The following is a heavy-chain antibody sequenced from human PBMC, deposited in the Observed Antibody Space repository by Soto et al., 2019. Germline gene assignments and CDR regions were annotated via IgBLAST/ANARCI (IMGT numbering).Heavy chain of an antibody. CDR2: IYWDDDK. D-gene: IGHD6-19*01. Sequence: QITLKASGPTLVKPTQTLTLTCTFSGFSRSSTRVAVGWIRQPPGKALEWLALIYWDDDKRYSPFLKSRLTITKDTSKDQVVLTMTNMDPVDTATYYCTHSVVAGLGYYFDYWGQGTLVTVSS. V-gene: IGHV2-5*02. CDR3: THSVVAGLGYYFDY. CDR1: GFSRSSTRVA. J-gene: IGHJ4*02.